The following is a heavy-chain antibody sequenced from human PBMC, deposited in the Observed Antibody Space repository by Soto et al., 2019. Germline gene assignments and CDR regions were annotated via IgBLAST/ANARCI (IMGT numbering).Heavy chain of an antibody. J-gene: IGHJ4*02. CDR3: ASGMYDFWSGYLY. V-gene: IGHV3-7*03. Sequence: EVQLVESGGGLVQPGGSLRLSCAASGFTFSSYWMSWVRQAPGKGLEWVANINQDGSEKYYVDSVKGRFTISRDNAKNSLYLQMNSLRAEDTAVYYCASGMYDFWSGYLYWGQGTLVTFAS. CDR2: INQDGSEK. CDR1: GFTFSSYW. D-gene: IGHD3-3*01.